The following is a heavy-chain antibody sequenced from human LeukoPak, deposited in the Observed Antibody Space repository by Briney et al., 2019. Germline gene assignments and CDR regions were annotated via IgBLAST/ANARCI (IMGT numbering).Heavy chain of an antibody. CDR1: GGSISSGDYY. CDR2: IYYSGST. Sequence: PSETLSLTXTVSGGSISSGDYYWSWIRQPPGKGLEWIGYIYYSGSTYYNPSLKSRVTISVDTSKNQFSLKLSSVTAADTAVYYCARGEVTTYYIDYWGQGTLVTVSS. CDR3: ARGEVTTYYIDY. J-gene: IGHJ4*02. D-gene: IGHD4-11*01. V-gene: IGHV4-30-4*08.